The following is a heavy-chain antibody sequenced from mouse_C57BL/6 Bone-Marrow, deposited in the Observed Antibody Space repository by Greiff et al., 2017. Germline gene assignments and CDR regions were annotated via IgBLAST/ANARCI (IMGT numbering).Heavy chain of an antibody. CDR3: ARWGFYYYGYFDY. J-gene: IGHJ2*01. Sequence: VQLQQSGAELVRPGTSVKVSCKASGYAFTNYLIEWVKQRPGQGLEWIGVINPGSGGTNYNEKFKGKATLTADKSSSTAYMQLSSLTSEHSAVYFCARWGFYYYGYFDYWGQGTTLTVSS. CDR1: GYAFTNYL. CDR2: INPGSGGT. V-gene: IGHV1-54*01. D-gene: IGHD1-1*01.